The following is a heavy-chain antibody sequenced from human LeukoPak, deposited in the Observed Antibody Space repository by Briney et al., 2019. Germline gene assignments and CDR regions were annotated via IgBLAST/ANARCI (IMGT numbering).Heavy chain of an antibody. Sequence: ASVKVSCKASGYTFTSYYAHWVRQAPGQGLEWMGIINPSGGSTSYAQKFQGRITMTRDTPTNTVYMELSSLRSEDTAVYYFARGPFNYDTNGYYWVGNWFDPWGQGTLVTVSS. J-gene: IGHJ5*02. V-gene: IGHV1-46*01. D-gene: IGHD3-22*01. CDR3: ARGPFNYDTNGYYWVGNWFDP. CDR2: INPSGGST. CDR1: GYTFTSYY.